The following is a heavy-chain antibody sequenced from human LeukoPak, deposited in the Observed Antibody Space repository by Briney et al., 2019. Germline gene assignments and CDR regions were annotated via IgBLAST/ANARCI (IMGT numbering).Heavy chain of an antibody. D-gene: IGHD2-15*01. CDR3: ARYIGYCSGGSCYRTNYYYYYGMDV. CDR2: IYYSGST. Sequence: MASETLSLTCTVSGGSISSYYWSWIRQPPGKGLEWIGYIYYSGSTNYNPSLKSRVTISVDTSKNQFSLKLSSVTAADTAVYYCARYIGYCSGGSCYRTNYYYYYGMDVWGQGTTVTVSS. CDR1: GGSISSYY. J-gene: IGHJ6*02. V-gene: IGHV4-59*01.